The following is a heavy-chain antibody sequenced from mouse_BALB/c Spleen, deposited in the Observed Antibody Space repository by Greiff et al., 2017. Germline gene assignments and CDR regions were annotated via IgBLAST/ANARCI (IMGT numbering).Heavy chain of an antibody. CDR3: AIYYGIPFAY. D-gene: IGHD2-1*01. Sequence: VQLKESGAELVRPGALVKLSCKASGFNIKDYYMHWVKQRPEQGLEWIGWIDPENGNTIYDPKFQGKASITADTSANTAYLQLSSLTSEDTAVYYCAIYYGIPFAYWGQGTLVTVSA. J-gene: IGHJ3*01. CDR1: GFNIKDYY. CDR2: IDPENGNT. V-gene: IGHV14-1*02.